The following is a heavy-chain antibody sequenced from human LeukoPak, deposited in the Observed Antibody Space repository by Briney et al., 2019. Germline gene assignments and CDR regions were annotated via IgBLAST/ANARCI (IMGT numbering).Heavy chain of an antibody. D-gene: IGHD2-2*01. V-gene: IGHV1-69*05. CDR3: ASAPAAMAYYYYMDV. J-gene: IGHJ6*03. CDR2: IIPIFGTA. CDR1: GGTFSSYA. Sequence: APVKVSCKASGGTFSSYAISWVRQAPGQGLEWMGGIIPIFGTANYAQKFQGRVTITTDESTSTAYMELSSLRSEDTAVYYCASAPAAMAYYYYMDVWGKGTTVTVSS.